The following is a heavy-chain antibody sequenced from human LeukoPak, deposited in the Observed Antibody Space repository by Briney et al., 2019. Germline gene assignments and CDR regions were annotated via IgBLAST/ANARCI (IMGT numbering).Heavy chain of an antibody. J-gene: IGHJ4*02. CDR3: ARERSSSWSNLDY. D-gene: IGHD6-13*01. V-gene: IGHV1-69*04. CDR1: GGTFSSYA. Sequence: ASVKVSCKASGGTFSSYAISWVRQAPGQGLEWMGRIIPILGIANYAQKFQGRVTITADKSTSTAYMELSSLRSEDTAVYYCARERSSSWSNLDYWGQGTLVTVSS. CDR2: IIPILGIA.